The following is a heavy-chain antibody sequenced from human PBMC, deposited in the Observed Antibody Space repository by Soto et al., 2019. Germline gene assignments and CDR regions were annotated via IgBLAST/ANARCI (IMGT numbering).Heavy chain of an antibody. CDR2: IYYSGST. J-gene: IGHJ6*02. Sequence: QVQLQESGPGLVKPSETLSLTCTVSGGSVSSGSYYWSWIRQPPGKGLEWIGYIYYSGSTNYNPSLKSRVTISVDTSKNQFTLKLSSVTAADTAVYYCARQGKQQSKSYYYGMDVWGQGTTVTVSS. V-gene: IGHV4-61*01. CDR1: GGSVSSGSYY. CDR3: ARQGKQQSKSYYYGMDV. D-gene: IGHD6-13*01.